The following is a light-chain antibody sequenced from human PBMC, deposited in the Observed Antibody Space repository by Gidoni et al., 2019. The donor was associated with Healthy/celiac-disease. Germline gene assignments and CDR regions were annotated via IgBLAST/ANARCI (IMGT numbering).Light chain of an antibody. V-gene: IGKV3-20*01. CDR3: QQYGSSPGT. Sequence: EIVLTQSPGTLSLSPGERATLSCRASQSVSSSYLAWYQQKPGQAPRLLIYGASSRATGTPVRFSGSGSGTDFTLTISRLEPEDFAVYYCQQYGSSPGTFGQGTKVEIK. CDR1: QSVSSSY. CDR2: GAS. J-gene: IGKJ1*01.